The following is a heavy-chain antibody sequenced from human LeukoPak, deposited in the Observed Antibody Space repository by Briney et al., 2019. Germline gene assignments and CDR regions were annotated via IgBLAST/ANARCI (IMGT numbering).Heavy chain of an antibody. CDR3: ATLDLAAAGFDY. J-gene: IGHJ4*02. CDR2: IYYSGST. V-gene: IGHV4-39*01. CDR1: GGSISSSSYY. D-gene: IGHD6-13*01. Sequence: SETLSLTCTVSGGSISSSSYYWGWIRQPPGKGLGWIGSIYYSGSTYYNPSLKSRVTISVDTSKNQFSLKLSSVTAADTAVYYCATLDLAAAGFDYWGQGTLVTVSS.